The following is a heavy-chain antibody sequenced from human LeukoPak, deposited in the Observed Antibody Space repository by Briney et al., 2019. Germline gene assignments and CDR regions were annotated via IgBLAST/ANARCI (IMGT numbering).Heavy chain of an antibody. Sequence: GGSLRLSCAASGFTFSSYAMSWVRQAPGKGLEWVSAISGSGGSTYYADSVKGRFTISRDNSKNTLYLQMNSLRAEDTAVYYRAKEGVDYGENNWFDPWGQGTLVTVSS. CDR1: GFTFSSYA. V-gene: IGHV3-23*01. CDR3: AKEGVDYGENNWFDP. CDR2: ISGSGGST. D-gene: IGHD4-17*01. J-gene: IGHJ5*02.